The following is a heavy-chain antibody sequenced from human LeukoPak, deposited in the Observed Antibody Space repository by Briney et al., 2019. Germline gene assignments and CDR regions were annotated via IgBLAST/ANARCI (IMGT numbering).Heavy chain of an antibody. V-gene: IGHV3-23*01. D-gene: IGHD4-17*01. CDR2: ISISGTKT. J-gene: IGHJ4*02. CDR3: ANEIRPNDY. CDR1: GFTFSSYT. Sequence: GGSLRLSCTASGFTFSSYTMTWVRQAPGKGLEWLSAISISGTKTYYGDSVKGRFFISRDNSKNTLYLHMNSLRVEDTGIYYCANEIRPNDYWGQGTLVTVAS.